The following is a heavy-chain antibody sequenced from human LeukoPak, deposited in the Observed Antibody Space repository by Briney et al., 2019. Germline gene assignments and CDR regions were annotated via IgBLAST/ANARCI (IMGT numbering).Heavy chain of an antibody. CDR3: ARAFLTQSGYIWHFDL. D-gene: IGHD3-3*01. J-gene: IGHJ2*01. Sequence: PSQTLSLTLTVPGDSISRGDYWLSWIRQYPGKGLGWLGYINYSGRTYYNPSLRGRVTMSVDTSMNKFSLKRSSVSAAERDVCVCARAFLTQSGYIWHFDLWGRGTRVSVSS. CDR2: INYSGRT. CDR1: GDSISRGDYW. V-gene: IGHV4-31*03.